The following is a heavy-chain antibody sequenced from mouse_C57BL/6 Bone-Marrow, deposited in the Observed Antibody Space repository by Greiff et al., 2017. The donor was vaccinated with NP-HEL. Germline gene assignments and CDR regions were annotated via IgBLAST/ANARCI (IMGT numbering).Heavy chain of an antibody. V-gene: IGHV1-50*01. CDR3: ATYYDGSSWFAY. CDR2: IDPSDSYT. CDR1: GYTFTSYW. D-gene: IGHD1-1*01. Sequence: QVQLQQPGAELVKPGASVKLSCKASGYTFTSYWMQWVKQRPGQGLEWIGEIDPSDSYTNYNQKFKGKATLTVDTSSSTAYMQLSSLTSEDSAVYYCATYYDGSSWFAYWGQGTLVTVSA. J-gene: IGHJ3*01.